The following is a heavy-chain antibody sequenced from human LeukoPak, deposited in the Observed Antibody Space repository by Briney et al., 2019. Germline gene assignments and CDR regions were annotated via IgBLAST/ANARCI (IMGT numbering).Heavy chain of an antibody. CDR3: ARGIKFLMTTVLTTYHWFDP. CDR1: GYTFSSYD. Sequence: ASVKVSCKASGYTFSSYDINWVRQAPGQGLEWMGWMNPNSGQTAYAQKFQGRVTLTRNTSISTAYMELTSLTSDDTAVYYCARGIKFLMTTVLTTYHWFDPWGQGTLVTVSS. V-gene: IGHV1-8*01. CDR2: MNPNSGQT. J-gene: IGHJ5*02. D-gene: IGHD4-23*01.